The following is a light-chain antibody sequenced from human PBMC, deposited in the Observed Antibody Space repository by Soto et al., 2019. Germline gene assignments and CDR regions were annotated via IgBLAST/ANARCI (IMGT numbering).Light chain of an antibody. CDR1: QSVSSSY. CDR3: QQYGSSQLFT. J-gene: IGKJ3*01. V-gene: IGKV3-20*01. Sequence: EIVLTQSPGTLSLSPGERATLSCRASQSVSSSYLAWYQQKPGQAPRLLIYGASSRATGIPDRFSGSGSGKDFTLTISRLEPEDFGVDYWQQYGSSQLFTFGPGTKVDIK. CDR2: GAS.